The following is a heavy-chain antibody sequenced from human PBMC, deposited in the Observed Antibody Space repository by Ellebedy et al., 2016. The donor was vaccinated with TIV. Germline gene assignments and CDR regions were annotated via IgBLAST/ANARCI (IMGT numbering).Heavy chain of an antibody. Sequence: AASVKVSCKASGGTFSSDVFTWVRQAPGQGLEWMGWINTYNGNRNYAQKLQGRLTMTTDTSTGTAYMELRSLRSDDTAVYYCARYRLGEGSGYEFFDYWGQGTLVTVSS. CDR1: GGTFSSDV. CDR3: ARYRLGEGSGYEFFDY. J-gene: IGHJ4*02. CDR2: INTYNGNR. V-gene: IGHV1-18*01. D-gene: IGHD5-12*01.